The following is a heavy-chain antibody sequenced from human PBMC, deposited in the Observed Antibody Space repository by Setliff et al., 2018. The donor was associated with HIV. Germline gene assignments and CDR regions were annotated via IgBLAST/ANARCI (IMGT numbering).Heavy chain of an antibody. CDR1: SDSITNGYY. V-gene: IGHV4-38-2*02. D-gene: IGHD2-2*01. CDR3: VRDGTQCSRTTCIDWVDP. J-gene: IGHJ5*02. Sequence: SETLSLTCTVSSDSITNGYYWAWTRQSPGKGLEWIGSIYHSGSTYYNPSLKSRVIISVDTSRNQFSLKLSSVTAADTAMYYCVRDGTQCSRTTCIDWVDPWGQGTLVTVSS. CDR2: IYHSGST.